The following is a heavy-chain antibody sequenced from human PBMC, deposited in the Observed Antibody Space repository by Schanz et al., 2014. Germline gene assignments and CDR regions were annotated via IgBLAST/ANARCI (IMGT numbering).Heavy chain of an antibody. V-gene: IGHV3-7*01. Sequence: EVQLVESGGGLVQPGGSLRLSCAASRFTFSDSWMSWVRQAPGKGLEWVANMNQDGSVKNYVDSVKGRFTISRDNSKNTLYLQMNSLRAEDTAVYYCAKDPYGMDVWGQGTTVTVSS. J-gene: IGHJ6*02. CDR1: RFTFSDSW. CDR3: AKDPYGMDV. CDR2: MNQDGSVK.